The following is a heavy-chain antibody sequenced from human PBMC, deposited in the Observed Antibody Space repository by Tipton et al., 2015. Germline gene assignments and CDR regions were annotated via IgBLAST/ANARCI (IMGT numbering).Heavy chain of an antibody. J-gene: IGHJ1*01. CDR1: GFTFSSFA. CDR3: TKPPRPQH. Sequence: SLRLSCTASGFTFSSFAMSWVRQAPGKGLEWVSGISSSRNTYYADPVKGRFTISRDNSENTLFLQMNSLRVEDTAIYYCTKPPRPQHWGQGTLITVSS. V-gene: IGHV3-23*01. CDR2: ISSSRNT. D-gene: IGHD6-25*01.